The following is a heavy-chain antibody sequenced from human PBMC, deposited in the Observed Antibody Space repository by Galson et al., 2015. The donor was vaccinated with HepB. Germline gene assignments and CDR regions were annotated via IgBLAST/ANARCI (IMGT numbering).Heavy chain of an antibody. J-gene: IGHJ5*02. V-gene: IGHV1-18*01. CDR2: ISAYNRYT. Sequence: QSGAEVKKPGASVKVSCKASGYTFSTYSITWVRQAPGQGLEWMGWISAYNRYTNYAQKFQGRVTMTTDTSTNTAYMELRRLRSDDTAVDYCAGGAVVAVVCANLNNWSDPWGQGTLVTVSS. CDR1: GYTFSTYS. CDR3: AGGAVVAVVCANLNNWSDP. D-gene: IGHD2-8*02.